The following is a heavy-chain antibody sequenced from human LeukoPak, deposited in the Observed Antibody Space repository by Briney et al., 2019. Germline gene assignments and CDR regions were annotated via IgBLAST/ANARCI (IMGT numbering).Heavy chain of an antibody. CDR2: IYPTGTT. CDR1: TTSVNSYF. D-gene: IGHD3-10*01. Sequence: SETLSLTCTVSTTSVNSYFWGWVRLPAGKGLEWLGRIYPTGTTYYNPSLKSRLTLSIETSKSQFSLKLSSVTAADTAVYYCARHGPWFGESVRYWYFDLWGRGTLVTVSS. V-gene: IGHV4-4*07. CDR3: ARHGPWFGESVRYWYFDL. J-gene: IGHJ2*01.